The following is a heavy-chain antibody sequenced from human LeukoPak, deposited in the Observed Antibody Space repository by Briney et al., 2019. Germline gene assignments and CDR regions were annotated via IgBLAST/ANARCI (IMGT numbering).Heavy chain of an antibody. Sequence: GGSLRLSCAACGFTFSSYATSWVRQAPGKGLEWVSAISGSGGSTYYADSVKGRFTISRDNSKNTLYLQMNSLRAEDTAVYYCAKAAYDYVWGRYPKDHWGQGTLVTVSS. CDR1: GFTFSSYA. J-gene: IGHJ4*02. D-gene: IGHD3-16*01. V-gene: IGHV3-23*01. CDR2: ISGSGGST. CDR3: AKAAYDYVWGRYPKDH.